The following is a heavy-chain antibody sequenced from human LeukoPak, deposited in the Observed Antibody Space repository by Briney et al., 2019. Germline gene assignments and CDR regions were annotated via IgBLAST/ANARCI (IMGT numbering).Heavy chain of an antibody. J-gene: IGHJ3*02. V-gene: IGHV3-21*04. CDR2: VSKSSDYI. CDR3: ARVGDAARLLAFDI. Sequence: KTGGSLRLSCAASGFLFSSFDMNWVRQAPGTGLQWVSSVSKSSDYIYYADSVKGRFTISRDNAKNSLYLQMDSLRAEDTAVYYCARVGDAARLLAFDIWGQGTMVTVSS. CDR1: GFLFSSFD. D-gene: IGHD2-21*01.